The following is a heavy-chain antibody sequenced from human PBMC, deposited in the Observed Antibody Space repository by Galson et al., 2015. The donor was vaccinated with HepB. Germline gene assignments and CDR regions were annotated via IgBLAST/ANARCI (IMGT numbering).Heavy chain of an antibody. CDR1: GFTFTNYA. V-gene: IGHV3-23*01. CDR3: AKRLHYDSTGYYRRVYFDY. D-gene: IGHD3-22*01. Sequence: SLRLSCAASGFTFTNYAMTWVRQAPGKGLEWVSAVKGDGISTYYANSVKGRFTISRDNSKNTLFLQMNSLRAEDTAVYYCAKRLHYDSTGYYRRVYFDYWGQGTLVTVSS. J-gene: IGHJ4*02. CDR2: VKGDGIST.